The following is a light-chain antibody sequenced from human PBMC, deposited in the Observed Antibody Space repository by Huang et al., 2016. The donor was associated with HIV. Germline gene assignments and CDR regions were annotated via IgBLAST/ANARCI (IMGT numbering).Light chain of an antibody. CDR1: QSVGGK. J-gene: IGKJ4*01. CDR2: GAS. V-gene: IGKV3-15*01. Sequence: ILLTQFPATLSVSPGQRVTLSCRASQSVGGKFAWYQQRPGQAPRLLIYGASTSVPTSPDRCSCSGSGTEFTLTISSLQSEDFAVYYCHQYDTWPPLTFGGGTKV. CDR3: HQYDTWPPLT.